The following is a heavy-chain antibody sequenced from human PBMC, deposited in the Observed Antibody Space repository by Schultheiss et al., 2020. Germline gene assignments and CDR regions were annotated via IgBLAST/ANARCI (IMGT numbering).Heavy chain of an antibody. Sequence: GSVKVSCKASGFTFTTYDINWVRQANGQGLEWMGWINPNTGDTGYAPSLQGRVTITRDTSISTVYMELSSLRFEDTAVYYCARGLPCSGGTCYSDWFDPWGQGTLVTVSS. D-gene: IGHD2-15*01. J-gene: IGHJ5*02. CDR2: INPNTGDT. CDR1: GFTFTTYD. CDR3: ARGLPCSGGTCYSDWFDP. V-gene: IGHV1-8*01.